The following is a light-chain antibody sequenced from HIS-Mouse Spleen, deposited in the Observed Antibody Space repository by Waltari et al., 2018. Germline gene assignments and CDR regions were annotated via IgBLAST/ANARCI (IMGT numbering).Light chain of an antibody. CDR2: DAS. V-gene: IGLV3-21*03. CDR3: QVWDSSSDHYV. Sequence: SYVLTQPPSVSVAPGKTARITCGGNNIGSKSVHWYQQTPGQAPVLVVYDASDRPSGIPERFSGSNSGNKATLAISRVEAGDKADYYCQVWDSSSDHYVFGTGTKVTVL. CDR1: NIGSKS. J-gene: IGLJ1*01.